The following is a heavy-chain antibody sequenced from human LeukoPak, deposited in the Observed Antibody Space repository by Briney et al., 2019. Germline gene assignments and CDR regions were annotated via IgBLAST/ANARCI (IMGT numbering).Heavy chain of an antibody. CDR1: GYTFSTYS. D-gene: IGHD6-13*01. CDR3: ARGGGMRSWYDFDY. J-gene: IGHJ4*02. Sequence: GGSLRLSCAASGYTFSTYSMNWVRQAPGKGLEWVSSITSSGGSTYYADSVKGRFTISRDNDKNSVHLQMNNLRAEDTAVYYCARGGGMRSWYDFDYWGQGTPVTVSS. CDR2: ITSSGGST. V-gene: IGHV3-21*06.